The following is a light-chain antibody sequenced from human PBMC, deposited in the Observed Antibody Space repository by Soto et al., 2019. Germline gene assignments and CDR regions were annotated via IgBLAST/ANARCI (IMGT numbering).Light chain of an antibody. CDR1: NGDIGSYDI. V-gene: IGLV2-23*02. CDR2: EVA. CDR3: CSYAGLLTLL. Sequence: QSLLTQPASVSGSPGQTITVSCTRTNGDIGSYDIVSWYQQLPGKAPKLIIYEVAKRPSGVSYLFSGSKSGNTASLTISGLQAEDEADYFCCSYAGLLTLLFGGGSKVTVL. J-gene: IGLJ2*01.